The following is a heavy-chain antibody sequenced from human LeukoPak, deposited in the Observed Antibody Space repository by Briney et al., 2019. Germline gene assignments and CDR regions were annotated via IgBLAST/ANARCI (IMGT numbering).Heavy chain of an antibody. CDR2: ISSSSYI. Sequence: GSLRLSCAASGFTFGSYSMNWVRQATGPGLEWGSSISSSSYIYYADSVKGRFTISRDNAKNSLYLQMSSLRAEDTAVYYCARDPGAPLYYYYMDVWGKGTTVTVSS. D-gene: IGHD1-26*01. V-gene: IGHV3-21*04. CDR3: ARDPGAPLYYYYMDV. J-gene: IGHJ6*03. CDR1: GFTFGSYS.